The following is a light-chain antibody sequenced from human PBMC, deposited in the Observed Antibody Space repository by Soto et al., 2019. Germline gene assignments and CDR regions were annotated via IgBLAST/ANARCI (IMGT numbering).Light chain of an antibody. Sequence: EIVLTQSPGTLSLSPGERATLSCRASQSVSSSYLAWYQQKPGQAPRLLIYGASSRATGIPDRFSGSVSGTDFTLTISRLEPEDFAVYYCQQYGSSQQYTFGQGTKLEIK. J-gene: IGKJ2*01. CDR1: QSVSSSY. CDR3: QQYGSSQQYT. V-gene: IGKV3-20*01. CDR2: GAS.